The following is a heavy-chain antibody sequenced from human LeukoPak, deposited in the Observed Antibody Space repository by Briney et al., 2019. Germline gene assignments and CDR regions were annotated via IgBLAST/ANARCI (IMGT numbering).Heavy chain of an antibody. CDR2: ISADGDFT. V-gene: IGHV3-64*02. J-gene: IGHJ4*02. D-gene: IGHD3-22*01. Sequence: GGSLRLSCAASGFTFSTYPMHWVRQAPGKGLEYVSGISADGDFTYYGDSVKGRFTISRANSKSTLYLQMGSLGAEDMAVYYCARVSTFHFDSSLDYWGQGALVTVSS. CDR1: GFTFSTYP. CDR3: ARVSTFHFDSSLDY.